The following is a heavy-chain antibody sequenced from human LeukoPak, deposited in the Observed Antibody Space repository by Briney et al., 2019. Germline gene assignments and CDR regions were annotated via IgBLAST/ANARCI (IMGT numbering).Heavy chain of an antibody. Sequence: GGSLRLSCAASGFTFDDYAMHWVRQAPGKGLEWVSGISWSSGSIVYADSVKGRFTISRDNAKNSLYLQMNSLRAEDTALYYCAKGPLYDYWGQGTLVTVSS. J-gene: IGHJ4*02. V-gene: IGHV3-9*01. CDR3: AKGPLYDY. CDR2: ISWSSGSI. CDR1: GFTFDDYA.